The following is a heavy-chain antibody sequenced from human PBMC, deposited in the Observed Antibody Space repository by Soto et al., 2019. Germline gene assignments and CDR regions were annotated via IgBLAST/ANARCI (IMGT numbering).Heavy chain of an antibody. Sequence: QVQLVESGGGVVQPGRSLRLSCAASGFTFSSYAMHWVRQAPGKGLEWVAVISYDGSNKYYADSVKGRFTISRDNSKNPLYQQMTSLRAEDTAVYYCARAVSCGGVCFAYYYSYYGMDVWGQGTTVTVSS. CDR1: GFTFSSYA. CDR3: ARAVSCGGVCFAYYYSYYGMDV. J-gene: IGHJ6*02. D-gene: IGHD2-21*02. CDR2: ISYDGSNK. V-gene: IGHV3-30-3*01.